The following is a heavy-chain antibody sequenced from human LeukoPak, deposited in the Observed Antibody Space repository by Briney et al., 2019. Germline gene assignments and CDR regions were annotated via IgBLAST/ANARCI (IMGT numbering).Heavy chain of an antibody. V-gene: IGHV4-34*01. J-gene: IGHJ4*02. CDR2: INHSGST. D-gene: IGHD6-13*01. CDR1: GGSISSYY. Sequence: SETLSLTCTVSGGSISSYYWSWIRQPPGKGLEWIGEINHSGSTNYNPSLKSRVTISVDTSKNQFSLKLSSVTAADTAVYYCARRGSWYSGYYFDYWGQGTLVTVSS. CDR3: ARRGSWYSGYYFDY.